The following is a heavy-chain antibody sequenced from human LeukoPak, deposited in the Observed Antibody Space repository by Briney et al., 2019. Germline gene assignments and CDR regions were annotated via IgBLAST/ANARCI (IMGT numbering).Heavy chain of an antibody. Sequence: GGSLRLSCAASGFTFSSYSMNWVRQAPGKGLEWVSSISSSSSYIYYADSVKGRFTISRDNAKNSLYLQMNSLRAVDTAVYYCARDKRGDSSGYYSHWGQGTLVTVSS. CDR2: ISSSSSYI. V-gene: IGHV3-21*01. CDR1: GFTFSSYS. CDR3: ARDKRGDSSGYYSH. J-gene: IGHJ4*02. D-gene: IGHD3-22*01.